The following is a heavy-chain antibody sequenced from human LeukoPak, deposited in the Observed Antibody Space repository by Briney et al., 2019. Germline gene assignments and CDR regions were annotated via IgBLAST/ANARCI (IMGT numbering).Heavy chain of an antibody. J-gene: IGHJ4*02. CDR2: ISGSGGST. V-gene: IGHV3-23*01. D-gene: IGHD6-13*01. CDR1: GFTFSSYA. CDR3: VKDQKPYIAAAGGY. Sequence: HPGGSLRLSCAASGFTFSSYAMSWVRQAPGKGLEWVSPISGSGGSTYYADSVKGRFTISRDNSKNTLYLQMNSLRAEDTAVYYCVKDQKPYIAAAGGYWGQGTLVTVSS.